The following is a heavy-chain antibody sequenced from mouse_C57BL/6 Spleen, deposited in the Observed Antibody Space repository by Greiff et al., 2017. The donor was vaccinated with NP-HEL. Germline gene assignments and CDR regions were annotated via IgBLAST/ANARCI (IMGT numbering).Heavy chain of an antibody. CDR1: GFTFSNYW. D-gene: IGHD4-1*01. CDR2: IRLKSDNYAT. V-gene: IGHV6-3*01. CDR3: TRDWDVPFAY. J-gene: IGHJ3*01. Sequence: EVQGVESGGGLVQPGGSMKLSCVASGFTFSNYWMNWVRQSPEKGLEWVAQIRLKSDNYATHYAESVKGRFTISRDDSKSSVYLQMNNLRAEDTGIYYCTRDWDVPFAYWGQGTLVTVSA.